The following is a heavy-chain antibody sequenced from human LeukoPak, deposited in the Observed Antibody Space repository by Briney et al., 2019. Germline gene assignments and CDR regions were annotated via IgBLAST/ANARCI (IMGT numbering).Heavy chain of an antibody. CDR1: GFTFSNYA. J-gene: IGHJ5*02. Sequence: GGSLRLSCTASGFTFSNYAMSWVRQAPGKGLEWVADINPDGSQKYSVDSVKGRFTISRDNAKNSLYLQMKSLRAEDTAVYYCARGKTSQNIVTRKTYNWFDPWGQGTLVTVSS. V-gene: IGHV3-7*01. D-gene: IGHD2/OR15-2a*01. CDR3: ARGKTSQNIVTRKTYNWFDP. CDR2: INPDGSQK.